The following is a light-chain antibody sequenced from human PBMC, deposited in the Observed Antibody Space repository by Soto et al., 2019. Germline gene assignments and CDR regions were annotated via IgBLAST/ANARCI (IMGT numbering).Light chain of an antibody. J-gene: IGKJ5*01. CDR1: ESIARH. CDR2: AAS. V-gene: IGKV1-39*01. CDR3: QQTYSTLSIT. Sequence: DIQMTQSPSSLSASVGDRVTITCRASESIARHLNWYQQKPGRAPNLLIYAASSLQNGVPSRFRGGGSGTDFTLTISNLQPEDFATYYCQQTYSTLSITFGQRTRLEIK.